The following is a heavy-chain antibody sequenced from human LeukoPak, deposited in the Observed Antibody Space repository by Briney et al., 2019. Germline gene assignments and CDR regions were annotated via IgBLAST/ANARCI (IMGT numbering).Heavy chain of an antibody. CDR1: GYSISSGYY. Sequence: PSETLSLTSAVSGYSISSGYYWGWIRQPPGKGLEWIGSIYHSGSTYYNPSLKSRVTISVDTSKNQFSLKLSSVTAADTAVYYCARDRGNNWNDVRWFDPWGQGTLVTVSS. CDR2: IYHSGST. V-gene: IGHV4-38-2*02. CDR3: ARDRGNNWNDVRWFDP. D-gene: IGHD1-1*01. J-gene: IGHJ5*02.